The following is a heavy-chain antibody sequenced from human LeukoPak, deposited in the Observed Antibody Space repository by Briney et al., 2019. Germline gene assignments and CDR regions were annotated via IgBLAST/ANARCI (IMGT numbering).Heavy chain of an antibody. CDR1: GFTFSSYE. V-gene: IGHV3-48*03. Sequence: PGGSLRLSCAASGFTFSSYEMNWVRQPPGKGLEWVSYISSSGSTKYYAASEKGRFIISRNNANNLLYLQINILSADATAFYYLAEIGITMIGGVWGKGTTVTISS. CDR2: ISSSGSTK. J-gene: IGHJ6*04. CDR3: AEIGITMIGGV. D-gene: IGHD3-10*02.